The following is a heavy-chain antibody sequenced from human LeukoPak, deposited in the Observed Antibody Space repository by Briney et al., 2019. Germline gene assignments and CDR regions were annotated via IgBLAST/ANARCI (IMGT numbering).Heavy chain of an antibody. CDR3: ARDHYDILTGYTPLGY. CDR2: ISSSGDYT. D-gene: IGHD3-9*01. J-gene: IGHJ4*02. V-gene: IGHV3-11*05. Sequence: GGSLRLSCAASRFSFSDSYMSWIRQAPGKGLEWVSYISSSGDYTAYADSVQGRFTISRDNSKNTLYLQMNSLRAEDTAVYYCARDHYDILTGYTPLGYWGQGTLVTVSS. CDR1: RFSFSDSY.